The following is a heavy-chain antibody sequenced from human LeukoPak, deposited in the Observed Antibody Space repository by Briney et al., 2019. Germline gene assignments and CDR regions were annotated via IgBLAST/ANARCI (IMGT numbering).Heavy chain of an antibody. D-gene: IGHD3-22*01. V-gene: IGHV4-39*02. CDR3: ARDSSGYFLGDY. J-gene: IGHJ4*02. CDR1: GGSISSSSYY. CDR2: IYYSGST. Sequence: SETLSLTCTVSGGSISSSSYYWGWIRQPPGKGLEWIGSIYYSGSTYYNPSLKSRVTISVDTSENQFSLKLSSVTAADTAVYYCARDSSGYFLGDYWGQGTLVTVSS.